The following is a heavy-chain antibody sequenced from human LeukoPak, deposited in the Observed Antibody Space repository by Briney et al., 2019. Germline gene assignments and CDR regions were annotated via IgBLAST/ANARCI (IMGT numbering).Heavy chain of an antibody. Sequence: ASVKVSCKASGGTFSSYAISWVRQAPGQGLEWMGGIIPIFGTANYAQKFQGRVTITTDESTSTAYMELSSLRSEDTAVYYCARELTGPVRSPLGYWGQGTLVTVSS. CDR3: ARELTGPVRSPLGY. V-gene: IGHV1-69*05. CDR1: GGTFSSYA. D-gene: IGHD1-14*01. J-gene: IGHJ4*02. CDR2: IIPIFGTA.